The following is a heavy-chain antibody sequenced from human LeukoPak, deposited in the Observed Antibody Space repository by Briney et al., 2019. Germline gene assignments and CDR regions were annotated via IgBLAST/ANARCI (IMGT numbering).Heavy chain of an antibody. J-gene: IGHJ4*02. CDR1: GFTLSTYW. V-gene: IGHV3-7*01. CDR3: ASWGAGGNS. Sequence: QSGGSLRLSCEASGFTLSTYWMNWVRQVPGKGLDWVANINPDGSGKRCVDSVKGRFTIARDNADNSLSLQMNSLRAEDTAVYYCASWGAGGNSWGQGTLVTGSS. CDR2: INPDGSGK. D-gene: IGHD3-16*01.